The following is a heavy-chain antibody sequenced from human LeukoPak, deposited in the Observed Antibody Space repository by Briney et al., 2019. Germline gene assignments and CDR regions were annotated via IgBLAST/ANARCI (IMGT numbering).Heavy chain of an antibody. CDR2: IYYSGST. CDR3: ARLITGTTTAFDI. Sequence: PSETLSLTCTVSGGSISSYYWSWLRQPPGKGLEWIGYIYYSGSTNYNPSLKSRVTISVDTSKNQFTLKLSSVTAADTAVYYCARLITGTTTAFDIWGQGTMVTVSS. V-gene: IGHV4-59*12. CDR1: GGSISSYY. J-gene: IGHJ3*02. D-gene: IGHD1-7*01.